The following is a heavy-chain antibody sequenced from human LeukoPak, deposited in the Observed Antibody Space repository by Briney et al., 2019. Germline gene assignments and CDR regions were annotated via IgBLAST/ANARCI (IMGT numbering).Heavy chain of an antibody. J-gene: IGHJ4*02. CDR2: ISSSGSTI. D-gene: IGHD6-19*01. CDR1: GFTFSSYE. CDR3: ALLTPAGTSSDY. V-gene: IGHV3-48*03. Sequence: GGSLRLSCAASGFTFSSYEMNWVRQAPGKGLEWVSYISSSGSTIYYADSVKGRFTISRDNAKNSLYLQMNGLRAEDTAVYYCALLTPAGTSSDYWGQGTLVTVSS.